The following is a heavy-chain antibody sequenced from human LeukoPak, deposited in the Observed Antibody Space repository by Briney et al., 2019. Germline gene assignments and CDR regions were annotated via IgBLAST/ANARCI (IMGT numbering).Heavy chain of an antibody. V-gene: IGHV3-30*02. J-gene: IGHJ4*02. CDR1: GFTFSSYG. Sequence: GGSLRLSCAASGFTFSSYGMHWVRQAPGKGLEWVAFIRYDGCNKYYADSVKGRFTISRDNSKNTLYLQMNSLRAEDTAVYYCAKDWSFVVVVPAAMFNSYYFDYWGQGTLVTVSS. CDR2: IRYDGCNK. CDR3: AKDWSFVVVVPAAMFNSYYFDY. D-gene: IGHD2-2*01.